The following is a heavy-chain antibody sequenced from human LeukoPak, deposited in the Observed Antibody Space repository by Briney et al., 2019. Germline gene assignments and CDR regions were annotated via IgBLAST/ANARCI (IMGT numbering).Heavy chain of an antibody. CDR3: ARDRVEYCSGGSCSNFDS. J-gene: IGHJ4*02. Sequence: GGSLRLSCAASGFTFSSYWMHWVRQAPGKGLVWVSRINSDGSSTSYADSVKGRFTISRDNAKNTLYLQMNSLRAEDTAVYYCARDRVEYCSGGSCSNFDSWGQGTLVTVSS. D-gene: IGHD2-15*01. CDR1: GFTFSSYW. V-gene: IGHV3-74*01. CDR2: INSDGSST.